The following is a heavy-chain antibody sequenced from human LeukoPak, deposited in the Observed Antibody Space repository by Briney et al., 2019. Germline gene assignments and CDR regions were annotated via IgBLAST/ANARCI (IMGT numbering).Heavy chain of an antibody. J-gene: IGHJ4*02. CDR2: IIPIFGTA. CDR3: ARPRGTDSSGYLY. CDR1: GGTFSSYA. D-gene: IGHD3-22*01. V-gene: IGHV1-69*05. Sequence: SVKVSCKASGGTFSSYAISWVRQAPGQGLEWMGGIIPIFGTAKYAQKFQGRVTITTDASTSTAYMEMSSLRSEDTAVYYFARPRGTDSSGYLYWGQGTLVTVSS.